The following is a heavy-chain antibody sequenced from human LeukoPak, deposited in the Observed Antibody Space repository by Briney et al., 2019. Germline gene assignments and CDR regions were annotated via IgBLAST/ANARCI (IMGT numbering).Heavy chain of an antibody. CDR1: GFTFSSYW. CDR3: ARDLPYASGSSDAFDI. V-gene: IGHV3-74*03. Sequence: GRSLRLSCAASGFTFSSYWMHWVRQAPGKGPVWVSRIKSDGRSTAYADSVKGRFTISRDNAKNTVSLEMNRLRPEDTAVYYCARDLPYASGSSDAFDIWGQGTMVTVSS. J-gene: IGHJ3*02. CDR2: IKSDGRST. D-gene: IGHD3-10*01.